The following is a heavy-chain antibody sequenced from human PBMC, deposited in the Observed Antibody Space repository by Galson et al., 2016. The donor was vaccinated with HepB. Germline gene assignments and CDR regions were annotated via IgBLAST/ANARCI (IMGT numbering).Heavy chain of an antibody. Sequence: SLRLSCAASGFAFGSHWMHWVRQVPGKGLAWVSRINSDGTISNYADSVKGRFTISRDNAKNTLYLQMNSLLVDDTAIYYCGRDHSVVLTTAYNWFDPWGQGTLVTVSS. D-gene: IGHD4-23*01. CDR3: GRDHSVVLTTAYNWFDP. V-gene: IGHV3-74*01. CDR2: INSDGTIS. CDR1: GFAFGSHW. J-gene: IGHJ5*02.